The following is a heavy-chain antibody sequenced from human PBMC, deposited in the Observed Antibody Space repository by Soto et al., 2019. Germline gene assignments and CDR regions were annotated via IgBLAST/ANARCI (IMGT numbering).Heavy chain of an antibody. Sequence: PSETLSLTCAVSGVSLTSGNWWTWVRQSPQRGLEYIGEIFHDGTANYYPSFERRVAMSVDTSGNQFPLKLTSVTAADTAVYFCARLVYDTRLNYMYFDFWGPGTLVTVSS. D-gene: IGHD3-10*01. V-gene: IGHV4-4*02. CDR1: GVSLTSGNW. CDR2: IFHDGTA. CDR3: ARLVYDTRLNYMYFDF. J-gene: IGHJ4*02.